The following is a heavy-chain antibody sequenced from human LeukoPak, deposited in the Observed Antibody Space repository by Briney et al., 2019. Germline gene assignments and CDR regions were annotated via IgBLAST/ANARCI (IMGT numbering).Heavy chain of an antibody. CDR3: ARGGNYYDSSGHFRASADY. Sequence: GASVKVSCKASGFTFTSSAVQWVRQARGQRLEWIGWIVVGSGNTNYAQKFQERVTITRDMSTSTAYMELSSLRSEDTAVYYCARGGNYYDSSGHFRASADYWGQGTLVTVSS. D-gene: IGHD3-22*01. V-gene: IGHV1-58*01. CDR1: GFTFTSSA. CDR2: IVVGSGNT. J-gene: IGHJ4*02.